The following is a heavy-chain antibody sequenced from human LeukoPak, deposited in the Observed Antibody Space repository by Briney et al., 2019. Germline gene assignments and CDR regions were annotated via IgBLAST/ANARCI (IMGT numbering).Heavy chain of an antibody. CDR3: ARLTGTEIFYYYMDV. CDR2: IYYSGST. D-gene: IGHD1-7*01. J-gene: IGHJ6*03. Sequence: WIRQPPGKGLEWIGSIYYSGSTYYNPSLKSRVTISVDTSKNQFSLKLSSVTAADTAVYYCARLTGTEIFYYYMDVWGKGTTVTVSS. V-gene: IGHV4-39*01.